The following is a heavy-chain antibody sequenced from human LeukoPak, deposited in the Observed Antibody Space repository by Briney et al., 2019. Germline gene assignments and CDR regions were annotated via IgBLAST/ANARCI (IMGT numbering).Heavy chain of an antibody. V-gene: IGHV4-38-2*02. D-gene: IGHD3-22*01. CDR3: ASMIVEEAFDI. CDR2: IYHSGST. CDR1: GYSISSGYY. J-gene: IGHJ3*02. Sequence: SETLSLTCTVSGYSISSGYYWGWIRQPPGKGLEWIGSIYHSGSTYYNPSLKSRVTISVDTSKNQFSLKLSSVTAADTAVYYCASMIVEEAFDIWGQGTMVTVSS.